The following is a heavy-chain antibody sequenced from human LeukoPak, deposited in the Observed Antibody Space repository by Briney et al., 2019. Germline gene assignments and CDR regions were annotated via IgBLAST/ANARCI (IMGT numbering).Heavy chain of an antibody. V-gene: IGHV7-4-1*02. Sequence: HVASVKVSCKASGYTFTSYYMHWVRQAPGQGLEWVGWINSNTGNPTYAQGFTGRFVFSLDTSVSTAYLQISSLKADDTAVYYCARDSYGVDYWGQGTLVTVSS. D-gene: IGHD5-18*01. CDR2: INSNTGNP. J-gene: IGHJ4*02. CDR3: ARDSYGVDY. CDR1: GYTFTSYY.